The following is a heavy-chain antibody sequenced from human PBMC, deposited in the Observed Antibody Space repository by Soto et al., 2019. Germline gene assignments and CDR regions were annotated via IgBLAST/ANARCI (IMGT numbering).Heavy chain of an antibody. J-gene: IGHJ4*02. CDR2: IYYSGTT. CDR3: ARTHGGSGYPPNFDY. D-gene: IGHD3-22*01. V-gene: IGHV4-39*01. Sequence: PSETLSLTCTVSGGSISSSSYYWGWIRQPPGKGLEWIGSIYYSGTTYYNPSLKSRVTISVDTSKNQFSLKLSSVTAADTAVYYCARTHGGSGYPPNFDYWGQGTLVTVSS. CDR1: GGSISSSSYY.